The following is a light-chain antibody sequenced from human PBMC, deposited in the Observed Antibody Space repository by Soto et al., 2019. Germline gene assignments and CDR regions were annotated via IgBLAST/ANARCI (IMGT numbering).Light chain of an antibody. CDR1: QSLLHSDGKPY. J-gene: IGKJ5*01. Sequence: DIVMTQTPLSLSVTPGQPASISCKSSQSLLHSDGKPYLSWYLQKPGQPPHILIYEVSKRFSGVPDRFRGSGSGTDFTLEISRVEADDVGIYYCMQSVQLRPITFGQWTRLEIK. V-gene: IGKV2D-29*01. CDR2: EVS. CDR3: MQSVQLRPIT.